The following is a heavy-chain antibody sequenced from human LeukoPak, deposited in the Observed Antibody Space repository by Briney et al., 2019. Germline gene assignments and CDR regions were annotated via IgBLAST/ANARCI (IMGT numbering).Heavy chain of an antibody. V-gene: IGHV4-4*07. CDR3: AREPYCGGDCYSFDY. D-gene: IGHD2-21*02. J-gene: IGHJ4*02. CDR1: GGSISSYY. CDR2: IYTSGST. Sequence: PSETLSLTCTVSGGSISSYYWSWIRQPAGKGLEWIGRIYTSGSTNYNPSLKSRVTMSVDTSKNQFSLKLSSVTAADTAVYYCAREPYCGGDCYSFDYWGQGTLVTVSS.